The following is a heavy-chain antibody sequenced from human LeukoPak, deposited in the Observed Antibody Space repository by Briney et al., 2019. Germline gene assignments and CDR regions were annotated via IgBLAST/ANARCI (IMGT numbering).Heavy chain of an antibody. V-gene: IGHV1-18*01. CDR1: GYTFTSYG. CDR2: ISAYNGNT. CDR3: ARDRGRIAVAFFDY. Sequence: ASVKVSCKASGYTFTSYGTSWVRQAPGQGLEWMGWISAYNGNTNYAQKLQGRVTMTTDTSTSTAYMELRSLRSDDTAVYYCARDRGRIAVAFFDYWGQGTLVTVSS. D-gene: IGHD6-19*01. J-gene: IGHJ4*02.